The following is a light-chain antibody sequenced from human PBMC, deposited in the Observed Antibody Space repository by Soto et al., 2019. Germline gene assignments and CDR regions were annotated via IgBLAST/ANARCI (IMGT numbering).Light chain of an antibody. Sequence: QLVLTQSSSASASLGSSVKLTCTLSSGHSSYIIAWHQQQPGKAPRYLMKLEGSGSYNKGSGVPDRFSGSSSGADRYLTISNPQFEDEADYYCETWDGNTRVFGGGTTLTVL. CDR2: LEGSGSY. CDR1: SGHSSYI. J-gene: IGLJ3*02. CDR3: ETWDGNTRV. V-gene: IGLV4-60*02.